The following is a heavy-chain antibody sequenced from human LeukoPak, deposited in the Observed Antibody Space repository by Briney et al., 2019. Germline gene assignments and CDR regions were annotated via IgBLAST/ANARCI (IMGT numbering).Heavy chain of an antibody. CDR1: GGSFSGYY. CDR2: INHSGST. D-gene: IGHD3-22*01. V-gene: IGHV4-34*01. J-gene: IGHJ4*02. Sequence: SETLSLTCAVYGGSFSGYYWSWIRQPPGKGLEWIGEINHSGSTNYNPSLKSRVTISVDTSKNQFSLKLSSVTAADTAVYYCARFLIYYDSSGYHPYFDYWGQGTLVTVSS. CDR3: ARFLIYYDSSGYHPYFDY.